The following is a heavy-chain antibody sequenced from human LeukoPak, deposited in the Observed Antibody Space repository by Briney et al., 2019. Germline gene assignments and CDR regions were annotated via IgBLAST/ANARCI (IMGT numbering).Heavy chain of an antibody. V-gene: IGHV4-59*11. CDR1: GGSMSSHY. CDR3: ARLLDNDSSGYPDTFDM. CDR2: IYYSGTT. D-gene: IGHD3-22*01. J-gene: IGHJ3*02. Sequence: SETLSLTCTVSGGSMSSHYWSWIRQPPGKGLEWIGFIYYSGTTKYSPSLQSRVTMLLDTPKNQSSLKLTSVTAADTALYYCARLLDNDSSGYPDTFDMWGQGTMVTVSS.